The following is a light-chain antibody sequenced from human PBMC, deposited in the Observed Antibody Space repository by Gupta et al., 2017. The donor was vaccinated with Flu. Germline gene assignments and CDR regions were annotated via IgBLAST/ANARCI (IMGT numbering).Light chain of an antibody. CDR2: DAS. CDR1: QSVGSF. CDR3: QQRSNWLT. V-gene: IGKV3-11*01. Sequence: SPALLSLSPGERATLSCRASQSVGSFLEWYQPKPGQAPRLLIYDASNSANGIPVRFSGSGFWTDFTLTISSPETEDFAVYYWQQRSNWLTFGGGTKVEIK. J-gene: IGKJ4*01.